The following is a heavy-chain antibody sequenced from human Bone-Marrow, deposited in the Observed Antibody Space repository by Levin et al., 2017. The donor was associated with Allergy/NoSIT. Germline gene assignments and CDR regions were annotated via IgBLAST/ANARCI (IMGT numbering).Heavy chain of an antibody. CDR3: ARGGCSSTSCLDN. V-gene: IGHV3-74*01. Sequence: GGSLRLSCAASGFTFSNYWMHWVRQAPGKGLVWVSHINSDGSNTNYADSVKGRFTISRDKAKNTLYLQMNSLRDEDTAVYYCARGGCSSTSCLDNWGQGTLVTVSP. J-gene: IGHJ4*02. CDR2: INSDGSNT. CDR1: GFTFSNYW. D-gene: IGHD2-2*01.